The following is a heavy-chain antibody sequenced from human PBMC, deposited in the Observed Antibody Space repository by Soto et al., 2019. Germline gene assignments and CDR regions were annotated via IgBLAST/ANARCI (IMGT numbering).Heavy chain of an antibody. V-gene: IGHV4-61*01. CDR2: ISYTGDT. CDR1: GDSVSSDNYF. J-gene: IGHJ4*02. CDR3: ARIVVGVTADS. D-gene: IGHD1-26*01. Sequence: PSETLSLTCTVSGDSVSSDNYFWTWIRQPPGKGLEWIAYISYTGDTNYNPSLKSRVTISVEPSTNQFSLKLTSVTAADTAVYFCARIVVGVTADSWGQGTLVTVSS.